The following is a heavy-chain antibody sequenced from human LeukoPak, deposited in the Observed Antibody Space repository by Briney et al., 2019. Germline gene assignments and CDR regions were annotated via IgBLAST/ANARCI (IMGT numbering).Heavy chain of an antibody. D-gene: IGHD2-2*01. V-gene: IGHV4-31*03. CDR2: IYYSGST. J-gene: IGHJ6*02. CDR1: GGSISSGGYY. Sequence: SETLSLTCTVSGGSISSGGYYWSWIRQHPGKGLEWIVYIYYSGSTYYNPSLKSRVTISVDTSKNQFSLKLSSVTAADTAVYYCARNPRHQNSNYYYYYGMDVWGQGTTVTVSS. CDR3: ARNPRHQNSNYYYYYGMDV.